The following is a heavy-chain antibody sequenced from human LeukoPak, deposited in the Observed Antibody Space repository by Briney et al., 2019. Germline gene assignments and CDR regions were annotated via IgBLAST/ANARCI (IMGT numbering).Heavy chain of an antibody. V-gene: IGHV1-2*02. CDR1: GYTFTGYY. Sequence: GASVKVSCKASGYTFTGYYMHWVRQAPGQGLEWMGWINPNSGGTNYAQKFQGRVTMTRDTSISTAYMELSRLRSDDTAVYYCARDGVIVPAAGYYYYMDVWGKGTTVTVSS. J-gene: IGHJ6*03. CDR2: INPNSGGT. D-gene: IGHD2-2*01. CDR3: ARDGVIVPAAGYYYYMDV.